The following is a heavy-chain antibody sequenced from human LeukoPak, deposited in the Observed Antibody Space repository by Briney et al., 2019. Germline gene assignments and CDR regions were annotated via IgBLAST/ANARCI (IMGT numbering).Heavy chain of an antibody. D-gene: IGHD3-10*01. V-gene: IGHV3-21*01. CDR1: GFTFSSYS. CDR3: ARDRTLLWFRELSVTRKRASGYGCDV. CDR2: ISSSSRYI. J-gene: IGHJ6*01. Sequence: PGGSLRLSCAASGFTFSSYSMNWVRQAPGKGLEWVSSISSSSRYIYYADSVRGRFTLSRDTAKNSLYLQRNSLRAEDSAVYYCARDRTLLWFRELSVTRKRASGYGCDVSGARD.